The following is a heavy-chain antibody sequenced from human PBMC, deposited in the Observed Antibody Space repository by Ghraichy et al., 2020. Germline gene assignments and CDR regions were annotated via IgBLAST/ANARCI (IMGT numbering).Heavy chain of an antibody. CDR1: GDSVSSSSAA. D-gene: IGHD2-21*02. V-gene: IGHV6-1*01. CDR3: ARTDKGVCVY. Sequence: QTLSLTCGISGDSVSSSSAAWNWIRQSPSRGLEWLGKTYYRSKWYNDYAVSVKGRITINPDTSKNHFSLQLNSVTPEDTAVYYCARTDKGVCVYWGQGTLVTVSS. CDR2: TYYRSKWYN. J-gene: IGHJ4*02.